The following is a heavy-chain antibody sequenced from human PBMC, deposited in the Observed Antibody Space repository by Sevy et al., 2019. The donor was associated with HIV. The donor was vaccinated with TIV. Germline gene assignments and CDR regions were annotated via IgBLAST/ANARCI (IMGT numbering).Heavy chain of an antibody. CDR2: ISYDEIHK. D-gene: IGHD1-7*01. CDR1: GFIFSSYA. J-gene: IGHJ4*02. CDR3: VLYGANLVALELSRGCDH. V-gene: IGHV3-30*04. Sequence: GGSLRLSCAASGFIFSSYALHWVRQAPGRGLEWVAIISYDEIHKDYADSVKGRVTISRDNSKNTTYRQTNNLRPDDTAVDYGVLYGANLVALELSRGCDHWGQGTLVTVSS.